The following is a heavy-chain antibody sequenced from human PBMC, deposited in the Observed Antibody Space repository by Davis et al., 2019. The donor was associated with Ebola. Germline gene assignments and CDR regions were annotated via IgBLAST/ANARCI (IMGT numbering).Heavy chain of an antibody. J-gene: IGHJ4*02. CDR3: ARRLGTGQPYFDY. CDR1: GGSISSGDYY. CDR2: IHYRGTT. D-gene: IGHD3-16*01. Sequence: PSETLSLTCTVSGGSISSGDYYWSWIRQHPATGLEWIGYIHYRGTTYYNPSLKSRLTISMDTSENQFSLMLNSVTAADTAVYYCARRLGTGQPYFDYWGQGSLVTVSS. V-gene: IGHV4-31*03.